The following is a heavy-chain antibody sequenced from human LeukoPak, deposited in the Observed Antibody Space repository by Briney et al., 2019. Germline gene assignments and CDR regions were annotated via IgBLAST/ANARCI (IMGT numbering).Heavy chain of an antibody. Sequence: PGGSLRLSCAASGFTFSSYSMNWVRQAPGKGLEWVAFIRYDGSNKYYADSVKGRFTISRDNSKNTLYLQMNSLRAEDTAVYYCAKDSLRKSIVGATTRGFNDYWGQGTLVTVSS. CDR2: IRYDGSNK. J-gene: IGHJ4*02. CDR3: AKDSLRKSIVGATTRGFNDY. V-gene: IGHV3-30*02. CDR1: GFTFSSYS. D-gene: IGHD1-26*01.